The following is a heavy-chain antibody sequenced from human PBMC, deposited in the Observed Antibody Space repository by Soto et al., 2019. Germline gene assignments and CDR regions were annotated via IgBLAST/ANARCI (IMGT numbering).Heavy chain of an antibody. CDR1: GHSFSDYW. Sequence: GESLKISCKASGHSFSDYWIGWVRQMPGKGLEWMGIIYPGDSDSRYSPSFQGHVTISADKSITTAYLQWNSLKASDSAFYYCARVYDGSSGFEFDSWGQGTLVTVFS. J-gene: IGHJ4*02. D-gene: IGHD3-22*01. V-gene: IGHV5-51*01. CDR2: IYPGDSDS. CDR3: ARVYDGSSGFEFDS.